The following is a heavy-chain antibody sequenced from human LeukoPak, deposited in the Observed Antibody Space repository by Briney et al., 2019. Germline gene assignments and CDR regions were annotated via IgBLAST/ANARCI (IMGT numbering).Heavy chain of an antibody. CDR1: GGSISSSSYY. CDR2: LYYSGST. J-gene: IGHJ5*01. V-gene: IGHV4-39*01. D-gene: IGHD6-6*01. Sequence: SETLSLTCTVSGGSISSSSYYWGWIRQPPGKGLEWIGSLYYSGSTYYNPSLKSRVTISVDTSKNQFSLKLSSVTAADTAVYYCAQRRAGSSEVESWGQGTLVTVS. CDR3: AQRRAGSSEVES.